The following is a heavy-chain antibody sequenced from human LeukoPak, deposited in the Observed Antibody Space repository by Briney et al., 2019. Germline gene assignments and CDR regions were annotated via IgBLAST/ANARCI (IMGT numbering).Heavy chain of an antibody. CDR3: AKDDEYSSGWYGDFDY. D-gene: IGHD6-19*01. J-gene: IGHJ4*02. CDR2: IRYYGSNK. Sequence: TGGSLRLSCAASGFTFSSYGMHWVRQAPDKGLELVAFIRYYGSNKYYADSVKGRFTISRDNSKNTLYLQMNSLRAEDTAVYYCAKDDEYSSGWYGDFDYWGQGTLVTVSS. V-gene: IGHV3-30*02. CDR1: GFTFSSYG.